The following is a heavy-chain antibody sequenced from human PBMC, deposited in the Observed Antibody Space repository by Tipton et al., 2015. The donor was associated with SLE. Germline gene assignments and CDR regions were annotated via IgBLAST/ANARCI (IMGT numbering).Heavy chain of an antibody. V-gene: IGHV1-8*02. CDR3: TIGNTLPHY. CDR2: MRPNGGHT. D-gene: IGHD2-2*02. J-gene: IGHJ4*02. Sequence: QLVQSGAEVKKPGGSVKVSCKASGYTFTTYDVQWVRQATGQGLEWMGWMRPNGGHTGYAQKFQGRVTMTRNTSESTAYMELTSLTSEDTAVYYCTIGNTLPHYWGQGTLVTVSS. CDR1: GYTFTTYD.